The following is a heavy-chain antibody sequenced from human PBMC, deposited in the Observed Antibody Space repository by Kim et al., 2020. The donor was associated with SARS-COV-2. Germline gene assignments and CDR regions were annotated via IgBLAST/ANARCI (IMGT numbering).Heavy chain of an antibody. V-gene: IGHV3-15*01. CDR3: TTYYSSRPPLDY. CDR2: IKSKSDGGTT. D-gene: IGHD3-10*01. Sequence: GGSLRLSCADSGFTLSNAWMSWVRQAPGKGLEWVGRIKSKSDGGTTDYAAPVKGRFTISRDDSKNTLYLQMNSLKTEDTGVYYCTTYYSSRPPLDYWGQGTLVTVSS. CDR1: GFTLSNAW. J-gene: IGHJ4*02.